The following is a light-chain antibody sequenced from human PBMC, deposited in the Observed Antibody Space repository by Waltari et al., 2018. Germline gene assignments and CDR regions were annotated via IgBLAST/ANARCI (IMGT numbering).Light chain of an antibody. CDR1: SSNLGNNV. CDR3: ASGDDSLNGHWV. J-gene: IGLJ3*02. CDR2: SND. Sequence: QSVLTQPPSASGTPGQRVTISCSGTSSNLGNNVVKWYQQVPGTAPKLLIYSNDLRPSGVPGRCSASKSGTSASLAISGRQSEDEAEYYCASGDDSLNGHWVFGGGTKVTVL. V-gene: IGLV1-44*01.